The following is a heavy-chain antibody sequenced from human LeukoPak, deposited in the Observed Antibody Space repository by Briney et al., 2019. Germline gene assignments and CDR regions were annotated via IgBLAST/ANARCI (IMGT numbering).Heavy chain of an antibody. CDR2: IYSGGST. CDR1: GFTVSSNY. CDR3: ARTYGSGSYYRYSYYFDY. J-gene: IGHJ4*02. Sequence: PGGSLRLSCAASGFTVSSNYMSWVRQAPGKGLEWVSVIYSGGSTYYADSVKGRFTISRDNPKNTLYLQMNSLRAEDTAVYYCARTYGSGSYYRYSYYFDYWGQGTLVTVSS. D-gene: IGHD3-10*01. V-gene: IGHV3-66*02.